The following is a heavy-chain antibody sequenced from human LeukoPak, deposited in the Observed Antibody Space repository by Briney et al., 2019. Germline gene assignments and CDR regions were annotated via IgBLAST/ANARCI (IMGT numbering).Heavy chain of an antibody. CDR3: ARGLVQGVQRYYFDY. D-gene: IGHD3-10*01. CDR1: GGSFSGYY. V-gene: IGHV4-34*01. J-gene: IGHJ4*02. CDR2: INHSGST. Sequence: SETLSLTCAVYGGSFSGYYWSWIRQPPGKGLEWIGEINHSGSTNYNPSLKSRVTISVDTSKNQFSLKLSSVTAADTAVYYCARGLVQGVQRYYFDYWGQGTLVTVSS.